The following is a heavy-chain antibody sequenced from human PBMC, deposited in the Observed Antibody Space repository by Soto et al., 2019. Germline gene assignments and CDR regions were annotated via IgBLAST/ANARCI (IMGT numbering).Heavy chain of an antibody. J-gene: IGHJ4*02. CDR1: GFTFSSYG. Sequence: QVQLVESGGGVVQPGRSLRLSCAASGFTFSSYGMHWVRQAPGKGLEWVAVISYDGSNKYYADSVKGRFTISRDNSKNTLYQQMNSLRAEDTAVYYCAKTPGSSRNYWGQGTLVTVSS. D-gene: IGHD3-10*01. CDR3: AKTPGSSRNY. CDR2: ISYDGSNK. V-gene: IGHV3-30*18.